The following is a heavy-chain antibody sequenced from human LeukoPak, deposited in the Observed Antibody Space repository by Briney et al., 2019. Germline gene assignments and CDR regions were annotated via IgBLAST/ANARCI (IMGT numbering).Heavy chain of an antibody. J-gene: IGHJ4*02. V-gene: IGHV1-2*06. CDR1: GYTFTGYY. CDR3: ASIDYYDSSSYYSAFDY. D-gene: IGHD3-22*01. CDR2: INPNSGGT. Sequence: GASVKVSCKASGYTFTGYYMHWVRQAPGQGLEWMGRINPNSGGTNYAQKFQGRVTMTRDTSISTAYMELSRLRSDDTAVYYCASIDYYDSSSYYSAFDYWGQGTLVTVSS.